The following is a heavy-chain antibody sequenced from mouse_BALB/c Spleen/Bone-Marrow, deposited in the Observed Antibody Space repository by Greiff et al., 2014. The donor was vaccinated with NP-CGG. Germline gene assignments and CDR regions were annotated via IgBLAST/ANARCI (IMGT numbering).Heavy chain of an antibody. CDR2: ISTYYGDA. V-gene: IGHV1S137*01. D-gene: IGHD2-1*01. Sequence: QVQLQQSGAELVRPGVSVKISCKGSGYTFTDYAMHWVKQSHARSLEWIGVISTYYGDASYSQKFKGKATMTVDKSPSTAYMELARLTSEDSAIYYCASGNYYYAVDYWGQGTSVTVSS. CDR1: GYTFTDYA. CDR3: ASGNYYYAVDY. J-gene: IGHJ4*01.